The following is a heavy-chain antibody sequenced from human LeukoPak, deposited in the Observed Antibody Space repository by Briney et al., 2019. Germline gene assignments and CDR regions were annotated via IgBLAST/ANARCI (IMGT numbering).Heavy chain of an antibody. D-gene: IGHD3-22*01. CDR1: AYSLSSAYY. Sequence: PSETLSLTCTVSAYSLSSAYYWGWIRQPPGKGLDWIGYIYHSGSTYYNPSLKSRVTLSLDMSKNQFSLKLTSVTAADTAVYYCASRDYYDSSGYFRWGQGTLVTVSS. CDR2: IYHSGST. V-gene: IGHV4-38-2*02. CDR3: ASRDYYDSSGYFR. J-gene: IGHJ4*02.